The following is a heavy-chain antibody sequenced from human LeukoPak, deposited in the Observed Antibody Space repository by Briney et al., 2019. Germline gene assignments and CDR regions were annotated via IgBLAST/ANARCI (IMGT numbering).Heavy chain of an antibody. V-gene: IGHV3-49*04. CDR1: GFTFGDYA. Sequence: GGSLRLSCTASGFTFGDYAMSWVRQAPGKGLEWVGFIRSKAYGGTTEYAASVKGRFTISRDDSKSIAHLQMNSLKTEDTAVYYCTRATAVFWSGYPDYWGQGTLVTVSS. CDR3: TRATAVFWSGYPDY. D-gene: IGHD3-3*01. J-gene: IGHJ4*02. CDR2: IRSKAYGGTT.